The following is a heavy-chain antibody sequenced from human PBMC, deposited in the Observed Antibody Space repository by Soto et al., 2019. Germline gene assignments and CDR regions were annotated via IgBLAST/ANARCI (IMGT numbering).Heavy chain of an antibody. Sequence: ASVKVSCKAAGYTFTGYYMHWVRQAPGQGLEWIGWINPNSSGTNYAQKFQGRVTMTRDTSISTAYMELSRLRSDDTAVYYCARDLPFLCSGGSCTNYYFDYWGQGTLVTVSS. CDR1: GYTFTGYY. J-gene: IGHJ4*02. D-gene: IGHD2-15*01. V-gene: IGHV1-2*02. CDR3: ARDLPFLCSGGSCTNYYFDY. CDR2: INPNSSGT.